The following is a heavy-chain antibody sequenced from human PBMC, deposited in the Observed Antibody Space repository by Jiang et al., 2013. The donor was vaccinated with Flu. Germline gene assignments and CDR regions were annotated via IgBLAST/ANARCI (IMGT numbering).Heavy chain of an antibody. V-gene: IGHV3-30-3*01. CDR1: GFTFSSYA. CDR3: ASTHQRPGGSSDWSYFDY. CDR2: ISYDGSNK. Sequence: VQLVESGGGVVQTGRSLRLSCAASGFTFSSYAMHWVRQAPGKGLEWVAVISYDGSNKYYVDSVKGRFTISRDNSKNTLYLQMNSLRAEETAVYYCASTHQRPGGSSDWSYFDYWGQGTLVTVSS. D-gene: IGHD6-19*01. J-gene: IGHJ4*02.